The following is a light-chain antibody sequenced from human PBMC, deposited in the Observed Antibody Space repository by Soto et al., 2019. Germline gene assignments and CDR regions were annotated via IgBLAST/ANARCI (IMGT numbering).Light chain of an antibody. Sequence: EIVMTQSPATLSVSPGETASLSCRASQSAGNFLAWYQQKPGQAPRLLIYYISTRATGIPARFSGSGSGTEFPLTINSLQSEDSAVYYCQQHNQWPLTFGQGTRLEIK. J-gene: IGKJ5*01. V-gene: IGKV3D-15*01. CDR3: QQHNQWPLT. CDR1: QSAGNF. CDR2: YIS.